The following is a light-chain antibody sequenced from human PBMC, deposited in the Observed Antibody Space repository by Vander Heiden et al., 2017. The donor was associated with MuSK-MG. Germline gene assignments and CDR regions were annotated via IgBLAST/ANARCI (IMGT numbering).Light chain of an antibody. CDR1: DIGSKS. CDR2: DDG. V-gene: IGLV3-21*02. CDR3: QVWDSATDHYV. J-gene: IGLJ1*01. Sequence: SYVLAQTPSVSVAPGQTATITCGGKDIGSKSVQWYQQRPGQAPVLVVYDDGDRPSGIPERFSGSKSGNTATLTFTRVEAGDEADYYCQVWDSATDHYVFGTGTTVTVL.